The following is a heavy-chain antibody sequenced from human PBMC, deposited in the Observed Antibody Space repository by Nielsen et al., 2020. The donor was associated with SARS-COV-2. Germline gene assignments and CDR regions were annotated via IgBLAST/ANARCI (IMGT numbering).Heavy chain of an antibody. J-gene: IGHJ6*02. CDR2: INHSGST. V-gene: IGHV4-34*01. D-gene: IGHD3-10*01. CDR3: ARGGENRYYYGSGSYYYYYYYGMDV. Sequence: SETLSLTCAVYGGSFSGYYWSWIRQPPGKGLEWIGEINHSGSTNYNPSLKSRVTISVDTSKNQFSLKLGSVTAADTAVYYCARGGENRYYYGSGSYYYYYYYGMDVWGQGTTVTVSS. CDR1: GGSFSGYY.